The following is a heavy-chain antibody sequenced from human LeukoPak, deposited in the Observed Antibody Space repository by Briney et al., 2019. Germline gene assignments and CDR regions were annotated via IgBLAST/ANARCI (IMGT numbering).Heavy chain of an antibody. CDR3: ARDDPSYSSGFEY. CDR2: IYYSGST. D-gene: IGHD6-19*01. CDR1: GGSISSYY. J-gene: IGHJ4*02. Sequence: PSETLSLTCTVSGGSISSYYWSWILQPPGKGLEWIGYIYYSGSTNYNPSLKSRVTISVDTSKNQFSLKLSSVTAADTAVYYCARDDPSYSSGFEYWGQGTLVTVSS. V-gene: IGHV4-59*01.